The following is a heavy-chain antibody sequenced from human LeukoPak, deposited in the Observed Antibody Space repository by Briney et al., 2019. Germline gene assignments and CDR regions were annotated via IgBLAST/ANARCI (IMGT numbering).Heavy chain of an antibody. Sequence: SETLSPTCTGSGGSISRYYWSWLRQPPGEGLEWIGYIYCSGSTNYNPSLKSRVTISVDTSKNQFSLKLSSVTAADTAVYYFARAHSEDYDFWSGYQENWFDRWGQGTLVTVSS. V-gene: IGHV4-59*01. J-gene: IGHJ5*02. D-gene: IGHD3-3*01. CDR2: IYCSGST. CDR3: ARAHSEDYDFWSGYQENWFDR. CDR1: GGSISRYY.